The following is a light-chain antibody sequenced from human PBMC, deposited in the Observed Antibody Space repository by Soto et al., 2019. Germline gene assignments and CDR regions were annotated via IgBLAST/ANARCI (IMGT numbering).Light chain of an antibody. Sequence: DIVMTQSPDSLAVSLGERAPINCKSSQSVLSSSNNKNYLAWYQQKPGQPPKLLIYWASTRESGVPDRFSGSGSGTDFTLTISSLQAEDVAVYYCQQYYSTPPTFGQGTRLEIK. V-gene: IGKV4-1*01. J-gene: IGKJ5*01. CDR1: QSVLSSSNNKNY. CDR2: WAS. CDR3: QQYYSTPPT.